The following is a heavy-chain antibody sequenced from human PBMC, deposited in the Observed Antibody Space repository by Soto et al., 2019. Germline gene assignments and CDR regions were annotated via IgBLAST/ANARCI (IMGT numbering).Heavy chain of an antibody. CDR2: ISAYNGNT. CDR1: GYTFTSYG. J-gene: IGHJ4*02. D-gene: IGHD3-9*01. Sequence: GASVKVSCKASGYTFTSYGISWVRQAPGQGLEWMGWISAYNGNTNYAQKLQGRVTMTTDTSTSTAYMELRSLRSDDTALYYCALYYDILTGHYYFDYWGQGTLVTVSS. V-gene: IGHV1-18*01. CDR3: ALYYDILTGHYYFDY.